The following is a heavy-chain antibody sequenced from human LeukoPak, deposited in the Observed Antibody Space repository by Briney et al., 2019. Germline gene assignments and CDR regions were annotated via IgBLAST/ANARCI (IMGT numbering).Heavy chain of an antibody. CDR2: ISHRGRT. V-gene: IGHV4-34*01. J-gene: IGHJ4*02. CDR1: GGSVSGYY. D-gene: IGHD3-3*01. CDR3: ARIPLYFLEPFDY. Sequence: PSETLSLTRAVYGGSVSGYYWSWIRQPPGKGLEWIGEISHRGRTHYDPSLKGRVTMSVDTSKNQFALEVDSVTAADTAVYYCARIPLYFLEPFDYWGQGILVTVSS.